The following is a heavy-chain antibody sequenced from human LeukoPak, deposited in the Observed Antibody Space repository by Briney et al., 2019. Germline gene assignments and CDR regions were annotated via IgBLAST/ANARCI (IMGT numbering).Heavy chain of an antibody. V-gene: IGHV4-59*01. CDR3: ATSYSSSSQIDY. CDR1: GGSFSGYY. J-gene: IGHJ4*02. Sequence: PSETLSLTCAVYGGSFSGYYWSWIRQPPGKGLEWIGYIYYSGSTNYNPSLKSRVTISVDTSKNQFSLKLSSVTAADTAVYYCATSYSSSSQIDYWGRGTLVTVSS. CDR2: IYYSGST. D-gene: IGHD6-6*01.